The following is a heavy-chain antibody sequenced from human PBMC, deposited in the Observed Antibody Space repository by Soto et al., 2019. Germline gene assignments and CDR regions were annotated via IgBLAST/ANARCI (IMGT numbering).Heavy chain of an antibody. CDR3: ARPRLGTTNLAGFES. CDR2: IYYSGSA. Sequence: PSETLSLTCTVSGGSISGSTYYWAWIRQPPGKGPEWIGSIYYSGSAYDNPALKSRVTISVDTSKNQFSLKLTSVTAADTAVYFCARPRLGTTNLAGFESWSQGIVVPASS. V-gene: IGHV4-39*01. D-gene: IGHD3-3*02. J-gene: IGHJ4*02. CDR1: GGSISGSTYY.